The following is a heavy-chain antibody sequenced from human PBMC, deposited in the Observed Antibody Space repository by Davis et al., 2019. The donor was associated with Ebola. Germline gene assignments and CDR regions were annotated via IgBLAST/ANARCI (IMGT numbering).Heavy chain of an antibody. CDR1: GFTFTSYW. J-gene: IGHJ5*02. CDR3: ASRTTYYYDSSGYFFAH. CDR2: ISGSGGST. V-gene: IGHV3-23*01. D-gene: IGHD3-22*01. Sequence: PGGSLRLSCAASGFTFTSYWMSWVRQAPGKGLEWVSAISGSGGSTYYADSVKGRFTISRDNSKNTLYLQMNSLRAEDTAVYYCASRTTYYYDSSGYFFAHWGQGTLVTVSS.